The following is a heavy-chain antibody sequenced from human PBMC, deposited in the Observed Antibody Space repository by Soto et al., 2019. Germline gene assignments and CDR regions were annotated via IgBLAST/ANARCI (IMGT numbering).Heavy chain of an antibody. CDR3: AKDEYGDYEGDY. CDR2: ISGSGGST. Sequence: GSLRLSCVASGFTFSSYAMSWVRQAPGKGLEWVSAISGSGGSTYYADSVKGRFTISRDNSKNTLYLQMNSLRAEDTAVYYCAKDEYGDYEGDYWGQGTLVTVSS. V-gene: IGHV3-23*01. J-gene: IGHJ4*02. D-gene: IGHD4-17*01. CDR1: GFTFSSYA.